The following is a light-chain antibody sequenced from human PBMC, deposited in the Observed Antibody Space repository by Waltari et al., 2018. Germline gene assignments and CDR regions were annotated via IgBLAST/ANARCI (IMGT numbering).Light chain of an antibody. V-gene: IGKV3D-20*01. CDR1: QNIGCAY. Sequence: EIVLTQSPATLSLSPGERATLSCGASQNIGCAYLAWYQQKHGLAPRLLIYDTAIRAAGLPDRFSGSGSGTDFTLTISRLDPEDFALYFCQQYANPPLTLGGGTKVEF. CDR2: DTA. CDR3: QQYANPPLT. J-gene: IGKJ4*01.